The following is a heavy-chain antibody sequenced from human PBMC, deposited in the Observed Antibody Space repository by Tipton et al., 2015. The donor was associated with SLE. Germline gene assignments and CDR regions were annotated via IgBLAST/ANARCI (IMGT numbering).Heavy chain of an antibody. CDR3: AGGTGAYFDH. J-gene: IGHJ4*02. CDR1: GFTYSGYA. D-gene: IGHD3-16*01. CDR2: IRADGSNK. Sequence: GSLRLFCAASGFTYSGYAMYWVRQAPGKGLEWVAFIRADGSNKDYADSVKGRFTISRDNSKNTLYLQMNRLRVEDTAVYYCAGGTGAYFDHWGQGTLVTVSS. V-gene: IGHV3-30*02.